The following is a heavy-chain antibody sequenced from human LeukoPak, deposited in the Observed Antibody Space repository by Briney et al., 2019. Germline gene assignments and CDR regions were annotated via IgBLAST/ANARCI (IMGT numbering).Heavy chain of an antibody. Sequence: SVKVSCKTSGGTFLSHTFSWVRQAPGKGLEWMGKITPVIETANYAQTLQGRVSIYADKSTTTVYMDLSGLRPDDTAVYYCARVNLRGSNYNWFDPWGQGTRVTVSS. CDR1: GGTFLSHT. J-gene: IGHJ5*02. V-gene: IGHV1-69*08. CDR3: ARVNLRGSNYNWFDP. D-gene: IGHD3-10*01. CDR2: ITPVIETA.